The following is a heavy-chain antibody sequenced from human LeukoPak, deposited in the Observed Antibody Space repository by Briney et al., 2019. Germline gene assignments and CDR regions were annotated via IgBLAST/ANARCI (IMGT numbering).Heavy chain of an antibody. CDR3: TRFDGSGSYGYFDY. CDR2: IRSKAYGGTT. CDR1: GFTFGDYA. J-gene: IGHJ4*02. Sequence: GGSLRLSCTASGFTFGDYALSWFRQAPGKGLEWVTFIRSKAYGGTTEYAASVKGRFTISRDDSKSIAYLQTNSLKTEDTAVYYCTRFDGSGSYGYFDYWGQGTLVTVSS. D-gene: IGHD3-10*01. V-gene: IGHV3-49*03.